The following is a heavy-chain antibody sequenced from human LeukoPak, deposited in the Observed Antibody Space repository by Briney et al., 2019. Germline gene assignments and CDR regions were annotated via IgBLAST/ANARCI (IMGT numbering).Heavy chain of an antibody. CDR2: ISYDGSNK. D-gene: IGHD6-19*01. J-gene: IGHJ4*02. CDR3: AKGRGWAEIDY. CDR1: GFTFSSYG. V-gene: IGHV3-30*18. Sequence: PGGSLRLSCAASGFTFSSYGMHWVRQAPGKGLEWVAVISYDGSNKYYADSVKGRFTISRDNSKNTLYLQTNSLRAEDTAVYYCAKGRGWAEIDYWGQGTLVTVSS.